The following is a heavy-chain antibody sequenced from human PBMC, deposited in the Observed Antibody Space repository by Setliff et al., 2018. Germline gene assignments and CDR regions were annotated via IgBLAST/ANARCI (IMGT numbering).Heavy chain of an antibody. CDR2: IYTSGST. J-gene: IGHJ3*02. D-gene: IGHD3-22*01. V-gene: IGHV4-4*08. CDR3: ATRTYYDSNGYYYAIAGPFDI. CDR1: GGSISSYY. Sequence: SETLSLTCTVSGGSISSYYWSWIRQPPGKGLEWIGYIYTSGSTYYSPSLKRRVTISVDTSKNQFSLKLSSVTAADTAVYYCATRTYYDSNGYYYAIAGPFDIWGQGTMVTVSS.